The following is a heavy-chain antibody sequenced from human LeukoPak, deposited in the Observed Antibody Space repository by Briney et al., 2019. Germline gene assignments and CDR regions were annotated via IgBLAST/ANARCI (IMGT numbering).Heavy chain of an antibody. J-gene: IGHJ4*02. D-gene: IGHD5-12*01. CDR2: INPNSGGT. Sequence: ASVKVSCKASGYTFTGYYKHWVRQAPGQGLEWMGWINPNSGGTNYAQKFQGRVTMTRDTSISTAYMELSRLRSDDTAVYYCARDLSGYDSSTHDYWGQGTLVTVSS. CDR1: GYTFTGYY. CDR3: ARDLSGYDSSTHDY. V-gene: IGHV1-2*02.